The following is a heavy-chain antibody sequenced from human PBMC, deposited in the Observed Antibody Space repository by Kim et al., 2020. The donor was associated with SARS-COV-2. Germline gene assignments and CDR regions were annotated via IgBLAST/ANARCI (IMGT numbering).Heavy chain of an antibody. CDR3: ARQRGSYGMDV. Sequence: HTNYSPSVQGHVTISADKPNSTAYLQWSSLKASDTARYYCARQRGSYGMDVWGQGTTVTVSS. V-gene: IGHV5-10-1*01. J-gene: IGHJ6*02. D-gene: IGHD3-10*01. CDR2: HT.